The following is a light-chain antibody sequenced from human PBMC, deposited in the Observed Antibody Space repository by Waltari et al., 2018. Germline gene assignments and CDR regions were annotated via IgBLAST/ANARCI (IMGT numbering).Light chain of an antibody. Sequence: DIQLTQSPSFLSASVGDRVTITCRASQGISSYLAWYQQKPGKAPKLLIYAASTLQSGVPSRFSGSGSGTEFTLTISSLQLEDFATDYCQQLNSFGPGTKVDIK. CDR2: AAS. CDR3: QQLNS. J-gene: IGKJ3*01. V-gene: IGKV1-9*01. CDR1: QGISSY.